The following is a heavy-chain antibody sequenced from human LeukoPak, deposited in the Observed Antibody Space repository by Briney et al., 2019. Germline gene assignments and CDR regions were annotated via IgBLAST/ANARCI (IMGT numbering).Heavy chain of an antibody. CDR2: INSWDSNT. V-gene: IGHV5-51*01. J-gene: IGHJ4*02. Sequence: GESLQISCNGSGYNFNNYWIGLVRQMPGKGLEGMVIINSWDSNTIYSPSFQGQVTISADKSITTAYLRWSSLNASDTAMYFCARRATGSHFTRWCDYWGQGTLVTVSS. CDR3: ARRATGSHFTRWCDY. CDR1: GYNFNNYW. D-gene: IGHD2-8*02.